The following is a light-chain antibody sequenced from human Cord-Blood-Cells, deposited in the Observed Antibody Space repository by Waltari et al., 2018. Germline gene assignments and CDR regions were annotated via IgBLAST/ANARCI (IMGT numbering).Light chain of an antibody. V-gene: IGKV3-15*01. CDR2: GAS. J-gene: IGKJ1*01. CDR1: QSVSSN. CDR3: QQYNNWPPWT. Sequence: EIVMTQSPATLSNSPGDRATLSCRASQSVSSNLAWYQQKPGQAPRLLIYGASTRATGIPARFSGSGSGTEFTLTISSLQSEDFAVYYCQQYNNWPPWTFGQGTKVEIK.